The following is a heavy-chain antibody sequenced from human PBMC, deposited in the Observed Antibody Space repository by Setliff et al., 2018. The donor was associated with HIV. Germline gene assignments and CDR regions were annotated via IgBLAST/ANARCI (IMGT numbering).Heavy chain of an antibody. D-gene: IGHD3-16*01. CDR2: ISSSGSPI. V-gene: IGHV3-11*01. CDR3: ARGPLWYYYYMDV. J-gene: IGHJ6*03. CDR1: GYSISSGYY. Sequence: LSLTCAVSGYSISSGYYWGWIRQPPGKGLEWVSYISSSGSPIHYADSVRGRFTISRDNAKNSLYLQMNSLRAEDTALYYCARGPLWYYYYMDVWGKGTTVTVSS.